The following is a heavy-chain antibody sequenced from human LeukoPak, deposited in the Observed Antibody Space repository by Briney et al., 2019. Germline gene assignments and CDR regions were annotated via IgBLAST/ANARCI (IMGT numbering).Heavy chain of an antibody. CDR3: ARGGCSSTSCPDSYYGMDV. D-gene: IGHD2-2*01. CDR1: GFTFSSYW. CDR2: INQDGSET. J-gene: IGHJ6*02. V-gene: IGHV3-7*04. Sequence: PGGSLRLSCAASGFTFSSYWMTCVRQAPGRGLEWVASINQDGSETYYVDSMKDRFTISRDNAKNSLYLQMNSLRGEDTAVYYCARGGCSSTSCPDSYYGMDVWGQGTTVTVSS.